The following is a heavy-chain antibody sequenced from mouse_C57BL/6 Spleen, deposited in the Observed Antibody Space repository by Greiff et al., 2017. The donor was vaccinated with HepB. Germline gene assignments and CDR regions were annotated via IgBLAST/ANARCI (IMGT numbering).Heavy chain of an antibody. CDR1: GYTFTSYW. CDR2: IDPSDSYT. Sequence: QVQLKQPGAELVKPGASVKLSCKASGYTFTSYWMQWVKQRPGQGLEWIGEIDPSDSYTNYNQKFKGKATLTVDTSSSTAYMQLSSLTSEDSAVYYCARIILSRDFDYWGQGTTLTVSS. J-gene: IGHJ2*01. D-gene: IGHD1-1*01. V-gene: IGHV1-50*01. CDR3: ARIILSRDFDY.